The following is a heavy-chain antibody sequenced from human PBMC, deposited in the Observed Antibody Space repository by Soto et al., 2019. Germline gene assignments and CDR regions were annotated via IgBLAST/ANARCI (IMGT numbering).Heavy chain of an antibody. V-gene: IGHV3-23*01. Sequence: LRLSCAASGFTFSSYAMSWVRQAPGKGLEWVSAISGSGGSTYYADSVKGRFTISRDNSKNTLYLQMNSLRAEDTAVYYCAKDGVAVVAATNWFDPWGQGTLVTVSS. CDR3: AKDGVAVVAATNWFDP. CDR1: GFTFSSYA. CDR2: ISGSGGST. D-gene: IGHD2-15*01. J-gene: IGHJ5*02.